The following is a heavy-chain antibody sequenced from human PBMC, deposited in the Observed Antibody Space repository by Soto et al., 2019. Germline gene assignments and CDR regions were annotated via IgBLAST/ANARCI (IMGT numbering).Heavy chain of an antibody. CDR1: GGSFSGYY. CDR2: INHSGST. CDR3: ARHRAYFASDCYFDY. Sequence: SETLCLTCAAYGGSFSGYYWTWIRQPPGKGLEWIGEINHSGSTNYNPSLKSRVTISIDTSKNQFSLKLRSMTAADTAVYYCARHRAYFASDCYFDYRGQGPLVT. V-gene: IGHV4-34*01. D-gene: IGHD3-22*01. J-gene: IGHJ4*02.